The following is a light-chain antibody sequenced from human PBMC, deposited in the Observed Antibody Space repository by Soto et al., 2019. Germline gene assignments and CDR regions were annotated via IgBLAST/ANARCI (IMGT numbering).Light chain of an antibody. Sequence: DIQMTQSPSFLSASVGDKVTITCRATESVSKWLAWYQEKPGNPPRPLIYDASTLESGVPSRFSGSGSGTEFTLTINSLQADDFAIYYCQQYNSYSWTFGQGTKVEMK. V-gene: IGKV1-5*01. CDR1: ESVSKW. CDR3: QQYNSYSWT. J-gene: IGKJ1*01. CDR2: DAS.